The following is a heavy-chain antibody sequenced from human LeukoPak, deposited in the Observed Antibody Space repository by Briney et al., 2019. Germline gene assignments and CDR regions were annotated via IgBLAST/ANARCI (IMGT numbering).Heavy chain of an antibody. Sequence: TGGSLRLSCAASGFTFSSYGMSWVRQAPGKGLEWVSAISGSGGSTYYADSVKGRFTISRDNSKNTLYLQMNSLRAEDTAVYYCAKVGTMVRGVIPYYYYYMDVWGKGTTVTISS. J-gene: IGHJ6*03. CDR2: ISGSGGST. D-gene: IGHD3-10*01. CDR3: AKVGTMVRGVIPYYYYYMDV. CDR1: GFTFSSYG. V-gene: IGHV3-23*01.